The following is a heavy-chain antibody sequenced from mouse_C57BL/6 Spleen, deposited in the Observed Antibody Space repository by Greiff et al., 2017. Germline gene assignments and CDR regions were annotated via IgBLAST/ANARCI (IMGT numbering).Heavy chain of an antibody. Sequence: DVMLVESGGGLVKPGGSLKLSCAASGFTFSSYAMSWVRQTPEKRLEWVATISDGGSYTYYPDNVKGRFTISRDNAKNNLYLQMSHLKSEDTAMYYCARVSYGTVDYWGQGTTLTVSS. D-gene: IGHD1-1*01. CDR1: GFTFSSYA. CDR2: ISDGGSYT. V-gene: IGHV5-4*03. CDR3: ARVSYGTVDY. J-gene: IGHJ2*01.